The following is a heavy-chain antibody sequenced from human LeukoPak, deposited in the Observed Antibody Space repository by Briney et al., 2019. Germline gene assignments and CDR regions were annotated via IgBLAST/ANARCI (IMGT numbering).Heavy chain of an antibody. V-gene: IGHV3-74*01. CDR3: ATFGGLDY. D-gene: IGHD3-10*01. CDR1: GFTFSSYW. CDR2: INSDGSTT. Sequence: GGSLRLSCAASGFTFSSYWMHWVRQAPGKGLVWVSHINSDGSTTTYADSVKGRFTISRDNAENTLYLQMNSLRVEDTAAYFCATFGGLDYWGQGTLVTVSS. J-gene: IGHJ4*02.